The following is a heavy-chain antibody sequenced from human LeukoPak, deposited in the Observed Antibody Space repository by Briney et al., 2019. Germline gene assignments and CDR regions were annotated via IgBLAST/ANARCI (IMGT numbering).Heavy chain of an antibody. CDR2: INHSGST. CDR1: GGSFSGYY. CDR3: ARPLVRGLRGDAFGI. V-gene: IGHV4-34*01. J-gene: IGHJ3*02. D-gene: IGHD3-10*01. Sequence: SETLSLTCAVYGGSFSGYYWSWIRQPPGKGLEWIGEINHSGSTNYNPSLKSRVTISVDTSKNQFSLKLSSVTAADTAVYYCARPLVRGLRGDAFGIWGQGTMVTVSS.